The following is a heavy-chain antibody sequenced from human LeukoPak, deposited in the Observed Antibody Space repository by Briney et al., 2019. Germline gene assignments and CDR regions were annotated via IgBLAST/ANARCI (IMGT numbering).Heavy chain of an antibody. J-gene: IGHJ6*02. CDR2: IQSDGSKT. CDR3: AKRYCKSATCRSDMDA. Sequence: GGSLRLSCAASRFSFSNYGMHWVRQAPGKGLEWVALIQSDGSKTYSADSVKGRFTISRDNPRNTLYLQMNRLRPEDTAVYYCAKRYCKSATCRSDMDAWGQGTTVTVSS. D-gene: IGHD2-15*01. CDR1: RFSFSNYG. V-gene: IGHV3-30*02.